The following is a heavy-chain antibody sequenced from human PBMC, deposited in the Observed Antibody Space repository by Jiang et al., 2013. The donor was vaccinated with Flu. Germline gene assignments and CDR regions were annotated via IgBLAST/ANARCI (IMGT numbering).Heavy chain of an antibody. J-gene: IGHJ6*01. D-gene: IGHD6-13*01. V-gene: IGHV5-10-1*01. CDR1: GYSFTSYW. CDR2: IDPSDSYT. CDR3: ARQGEVAAAGYYYYGMDV. Sequence: GAEVKKPGESLRISCKGSGYSFTSYWISWVRQMPGKGLEWMGRIDPSDSYTNYSPSFQGHVTISADKSISTAYLQWSSLKASDTAMYYCARQGEVAAAGYYYYGMDVWGPRDHGHRLL.